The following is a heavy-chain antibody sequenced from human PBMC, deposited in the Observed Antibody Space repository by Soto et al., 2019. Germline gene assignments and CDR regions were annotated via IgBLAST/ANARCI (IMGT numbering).Heavy chain of an antibody. J-gene: IGHJ6*02. Sequence: PSATLSLTCTVSGGSISSYYWSWIRQPPGKGLEWIGYIYYSGSTNYNPSLKSRVTISVDTSKNQFSLKLSSVTAADTAVYYCARGNWDTYYYYYGMDVWGQGTTVTVSS. CDR2: IYYSGST. CDR3: ARGNWDTYYYYYGMDV. D-gene: IGHD7-27*01. V-gene: IGHV4-59*01. CDR1: GGSISSYY.